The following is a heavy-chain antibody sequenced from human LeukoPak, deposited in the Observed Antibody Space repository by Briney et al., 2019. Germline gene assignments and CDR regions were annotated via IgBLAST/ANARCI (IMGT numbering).Heavy chain of an antibody. Sequence: GGSLRLSCAASGFTFSSYWMSWVSQVPGKGLERVANIKQDGSGKYYVDSVKGRFTISRDNAKNSLYLQMNSLRADDTAVYYCTRPGLYDSGRYYVDSWGQGTLDTVSS. J-gene: IGHJ4*02. D-gene: IGHD3-10*01. CDR3: TRPGLYDSGRYYVDS. CDR1: GFTFSSYW. CDR2: IKQDGSGK. V-gene: IGHV3-7*01.